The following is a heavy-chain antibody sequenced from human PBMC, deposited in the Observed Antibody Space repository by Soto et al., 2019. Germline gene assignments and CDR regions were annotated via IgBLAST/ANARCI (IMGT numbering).Heavy chain of an antibody. CDR1: SGSIGTSF. CDR2: IYYSETT. V-gene: IGHV4-59*01. CDR3: ARGRGGTYDAFDM. D-gene: IGHD3-16*01. J-gene: IGHJ3*02. Sequence: SETLSLTCTVSSGSIGTSFWSWLRQPPGQGLERFGYIYYSETTNYNPSLKSRGTIFLDTSNNKFSLSLSSVIAADTAVYYCARGRGGTYDAFDMWGEGTLVTVSS.